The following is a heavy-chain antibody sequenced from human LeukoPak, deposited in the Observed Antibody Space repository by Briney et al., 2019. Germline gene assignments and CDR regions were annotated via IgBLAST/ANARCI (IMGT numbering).Heavy chain of an antibody. Sequence: PGGSLRLSCAASGFNFSSYGMHWVRQAPGKGLKWVAVISFAPTTHSSPPSLHAPFTFSPHTSKTPLSLQMNSLRAEATAVYYCARMGGYNLSSSSGMDVCGQGTTVTVSS. CDR2: ISFAPTTH. CDR1: GFNFSSYG. V-gene: IGHV3-30*04. CDR3: ARMGGYNLSSSSGMDV. D-gene: IGHD5-24*01. J-gene: IGHJ6*02.